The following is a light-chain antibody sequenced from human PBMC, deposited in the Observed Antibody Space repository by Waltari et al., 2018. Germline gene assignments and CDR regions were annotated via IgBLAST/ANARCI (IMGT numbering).Light chain of an antibody. CDR2: EVS. V-gene: IGLV2-14*01. J-gene: IGLJ1*01. CDR3: TSYTKNNPFV. Sequence: QSALTQPASVSGSPGQSIIISCTGTTSDDGYYNYVSWYQQRPGKAPKLMMSEVSHRPSGVSDRFSGSKSGNTASLTISGLQVDDEADYYCTSYTKNNPFVFGTGTKVTVL. CDR1: TSDDGYYNY.